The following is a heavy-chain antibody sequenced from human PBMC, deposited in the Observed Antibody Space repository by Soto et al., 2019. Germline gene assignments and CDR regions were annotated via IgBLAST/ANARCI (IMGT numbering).Heavy chain of an antibody. J-gene: IGHJ6*03. D-gene: IGHD1-1*01. V-gene: IGHV1-69*08. CDR1: GVTFNNYT. CDR2: VIPLLDAS. CDR3: ASGKSLRSQDRMGLYYYIAV. Sequence: QVQLAQSGAEVKKPGSSVKISCTASGVTFNNYTFTWVRRAPGQGLEWMGRVIPLLDASNSAKKSQDRVPTTAERTTCVVCMELSRLRSHASALYYCASGKSLRSQDRMGLYYYIAVWGEVTRVNVSS.